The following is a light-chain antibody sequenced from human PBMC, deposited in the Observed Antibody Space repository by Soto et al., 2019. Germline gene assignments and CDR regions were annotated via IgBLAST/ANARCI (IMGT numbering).Light chain of an antibody. V-gene: IGKV1-33*01. Sequence: DIPMTQSPSSLSASVGDRVTITCQASQGISNSLNWFHHTPGKAPKLLIYDASNLETGVPPRFSGGGSGTEFTFTISTLQPEDIGTYYCQQYGDLPFTFGPGAKVAIK. CDR2: DAS. J-gene: IGKJ3*01. CDR3: QQYGDLPFT. CDR1: QGISNS.